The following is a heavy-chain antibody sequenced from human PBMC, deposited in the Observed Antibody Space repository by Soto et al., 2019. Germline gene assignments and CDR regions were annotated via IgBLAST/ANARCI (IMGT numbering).Heavy chain of an antibody. CDR2: ISPDGGYM. J-gene: IGHJ4*02. V-gene: IGHV3-11*04. Sequence: GGSLRLSCAASGFTFRDYYMTWLRQAPGKGLEWVSYISPDGGYMYYADSVKGRFTISRDDADNSLYLQMNSLRVEDTAVYYCARDRLARGIPVAGRIDYWGQGALVTVSS. D-gene: IGHD6-19*01. CDR3: ARDRLARGIPVAGRIDY. CDR1: GFTFRDYY.